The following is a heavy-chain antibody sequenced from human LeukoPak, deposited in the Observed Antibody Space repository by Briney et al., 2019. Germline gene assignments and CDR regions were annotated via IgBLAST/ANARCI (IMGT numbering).Heavy chain of an antibody. CDR2: IYNSGST. J-gene: IGHJ4*02. CDR3: ARWAVVTANYFDY. Sequence: SGTLSLTCAVSGGSISSSNWWSWVRQPPGKGLEWIGEIYNSGSTYYNPSLKSRVTISVDTSKNQFSLKLSSVTAADTAVYYCARWAVVTANYFDYWGQGTLVTVSS. D-gene: IGHD2-15*01. CDR1: GGSISSSNW. V-gene: IGHV4-4*02.